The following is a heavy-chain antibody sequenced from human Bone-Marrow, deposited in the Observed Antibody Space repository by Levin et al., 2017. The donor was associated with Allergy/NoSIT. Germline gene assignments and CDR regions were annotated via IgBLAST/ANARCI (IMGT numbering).Heavy chain of an antibody. CDR2: ISYDGSNK. CDR1: GFTFSSYA. Sequence: QPGGSLRLSCAASGFTFSSYAMHWVRQAPGKGLEWVAVISYDGSNKYYADSVKGRFTISRDNSKNTLYLQMNSLRAEDTAVYYCARARGYGSGADDYWGQGTLVTVSS. CDR3: ARARGYGSGADDY. J-gene: IGHJ4*02. V-gene: IGHV3-30*04. D-gene: IGHD3-10*01.